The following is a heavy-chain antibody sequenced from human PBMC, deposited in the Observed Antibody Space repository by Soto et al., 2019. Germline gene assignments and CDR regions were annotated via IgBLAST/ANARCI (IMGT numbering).Heavy chain of an antibody. Sequence: GGSLRLSCAASGFTFSSYWMSWVRQAPGKGLEWVANIKQDGSEKYYVDSVKGRFTISRDNAKNSLYLQMNSLRAEDTAVYYCARIGPDLYYYYYYMDVWGKGTTVTVSS. CDR2: IKQDGSEK. CDR3: ARIGPDLYYYYYYMDV. J-gene: IGHJ6*03. CDR1: GFTFSSYW. V-gene: IGHV3-7*01.